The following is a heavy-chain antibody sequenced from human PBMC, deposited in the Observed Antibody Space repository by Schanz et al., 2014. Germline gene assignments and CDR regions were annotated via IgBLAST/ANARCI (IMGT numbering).Heavy chain of an antibody. Sequence: EVQLVESGGGLVQPGGSLRLSCAASGFTFSTSTMHWVRQAPGKGLEWVSSISSGGGSTYYADSVKGRFTISRDNSKNTLYLQMKSLRAEDTAVYYCARIGGSVFDYWAQGTLVTVSS. CDR1: GFTFSTST. D-gene: IGHD3-10*01. CDR2: ISSGGGST. CDR3: ARIGGSVFDY. J-gene: IGHJ4*02. V-gene: IGHV3-23*04.